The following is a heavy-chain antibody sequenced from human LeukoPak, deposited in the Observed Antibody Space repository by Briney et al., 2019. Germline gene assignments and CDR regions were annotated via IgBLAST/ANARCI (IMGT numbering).Heavy chain of an antibody. V-gene: IGHV4-39*01. D-gene: IGHD7-27*01. CDR2: TYYSWFT. J-gene: IGHJ4*02. CDR3: ARQGLILRAGEGDFDY. CDR1: GGSIISSNYY. Sequence: PSETLSLTCTVSGGSIISSNYYWGWIRHPPGKGLDWIESTYYSWFTHYTPSLQSRVIISVDTSKNQFSLKLSSVTGADTPVCYCARQGLILRAGEGDFDYWGQGTLVTVSS.